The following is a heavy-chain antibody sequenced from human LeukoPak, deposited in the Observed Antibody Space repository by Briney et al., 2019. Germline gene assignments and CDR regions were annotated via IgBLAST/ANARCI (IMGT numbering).Heavy chain of an antibody. D-gene: IGHD4-17*01. CDR2: INAGNGNT. V-gene: IGHV1-3*01. CDR1: GYSFTSYA. Sequence: ASVKVSCKASGYSFTSYAMHWVRQAPGQRLEWMGWINAGNGNTKYSQKFQGRVTITRDTSASTAYMELSSLRSEDTGVYYCAREDYGDFDFDYWGQGTLVTVSS. CDR3: AREDYGDFDFDY. J-gene: IGHJ4*02.